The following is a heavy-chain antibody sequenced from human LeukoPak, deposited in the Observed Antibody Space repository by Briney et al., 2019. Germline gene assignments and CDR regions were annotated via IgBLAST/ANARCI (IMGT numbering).Heavy chain of an antibody. CDR3: AKDSVGVAGPDY. CDR1: GFTVSSNY. D-gene: IGHD6-19*01. J-gene: IGHJ4*02. Sequence: PGGSLRLSCAASGFTVSSNYMSWVRQAPGKGLEWVSTISRSGDNTYYADSGKGRFTISRDNSKNTLYLQMNTLRAEDTAVYYCAKDSVGVAGPDYWGQGTLVTVSS. CDR2: ISRSGDNT. V-gene: IGHV3-23*01.